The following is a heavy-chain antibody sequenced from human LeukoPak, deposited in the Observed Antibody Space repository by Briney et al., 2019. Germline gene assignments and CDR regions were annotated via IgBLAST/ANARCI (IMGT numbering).Heavy chain of an antibody. Sequence: GGSLRLSCAASGFTVSNNYLSWVRHAPGKGLEWVSVIYSDDNTYYTDSVKGRFSISRDNSKNTVYLQMNSLRAEDTAVYYCAKDSQSVAFFLDDAFDLWGQGTIVTVSA. CDR1: GFTVSNNY. J-gene: IGHJ3*01. D-gene: IGHD2/OR15-2a*01. CDR2: IYSDDNT. V-gene: IGHV3-53*01. CDR3: AKDSQSVAFFLDDAFDL.